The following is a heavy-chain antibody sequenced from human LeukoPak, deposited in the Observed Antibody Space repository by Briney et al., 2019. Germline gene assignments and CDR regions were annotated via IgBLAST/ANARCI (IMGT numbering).Heavy chain of an antibody. J-gene: IGHJ4*02. CDR1: GFTFSSYE. D-gene: IGHD6-19*01. CDR3: ARDSAAVAVAFDC. CDR2: ISRSGSTI. Sequence: GGSLRLSCTASGFTFSSYEMNWVRQAPGKGLEWVSYISRSGSTIYYADSVKGRFTISRDNAKNSLYLQMNSLRAEDTAFYYCARDSAAVAVAFDCWGQGTLVTVSS. V-gene: IGHV3-48*03.